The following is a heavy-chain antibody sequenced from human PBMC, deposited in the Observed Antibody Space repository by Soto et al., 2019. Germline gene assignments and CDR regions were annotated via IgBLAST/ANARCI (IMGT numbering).Heavy chain of an antibody. V-gene: IGHV1-8*01. CDR2: MNPNSGNT. D-gene: IGHD3-3*01. CDR3: ARGRSNTFYYDFWSGYYTAAEYFQH. Sequence: ASVKVSCKASGYTFTSYDINWVRQATGQGLEWMGWMNPNSGNTGYAQKFQGRVTMTRNTSISTAYMELSSLRSEDTAVYYCARGRSNTFYYDFWSGYYTAAEYFQHWGQGTLVTVSS. J-gene: IGHJ1*01. CDR1: GYTFTSYD.